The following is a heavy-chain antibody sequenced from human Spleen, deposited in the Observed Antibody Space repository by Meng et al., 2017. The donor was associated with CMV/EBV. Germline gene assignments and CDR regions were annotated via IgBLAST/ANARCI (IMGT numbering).Heavy chain of an antibody. CDR1: SYTFIDHH. J-gene: IGHJ4*02. Sequence: ASVKVSCKASSYTFIDHHMHWVRQAPGQGLEWMGWINPGSGDAKYAQKFQDRVTLSRDTSTSTVYMELSSLRSEDTAVYYCARGLSSGQLVRVHPLGYWGQGTLVTVSS. CDR2: INPGSGDA. CDR3: ARGLSSGQLVRVHPLGY. V-gene: IGHV1-2*02. D-gene: IGHD6-13*01.